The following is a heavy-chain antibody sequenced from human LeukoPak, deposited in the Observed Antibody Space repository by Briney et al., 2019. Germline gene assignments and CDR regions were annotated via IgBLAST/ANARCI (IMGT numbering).Heavy chain of an antibody. CDR1: GFTFSDYG. V-gene: IGHV3-48*04. D-gene: IGHD3-10*01. CDR3: ARCTMVRGVTLDY. CDR2: ISTI. J-gene: IGHJ4*02. Sequence: GGSLRLSCAASGFTFSDYGMNWVRQAPGKGLEWVSYISTIYYADSVKGRFSISRGDAKNSLYLQMSSLRAEDTAVYYCARCTMVRGVTLDYWGQGTLVTVSS.